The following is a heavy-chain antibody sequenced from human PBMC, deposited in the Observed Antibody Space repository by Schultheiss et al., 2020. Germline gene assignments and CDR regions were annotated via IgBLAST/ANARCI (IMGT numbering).Heavy chain of an antibody. CDR2: LKSRSDGGTT. V-gene: IGHV3-15*01. D-gene: IGHD2-21*02. CDR3: TTFSKVVVTTTPGDY. J-gene: IGHJ4*02. Sequence: GGSLRLSCAASGFTITSATMNWVRQGPGKGLEWVARLKSRSDGGTTDYAAPVKGRFTISRDDSKNTLYLQMNSLKTEDTAVYYCTTFSKVVVTTTPGDYWGQGTLVTVSS. CDR1: GFTITSAT.